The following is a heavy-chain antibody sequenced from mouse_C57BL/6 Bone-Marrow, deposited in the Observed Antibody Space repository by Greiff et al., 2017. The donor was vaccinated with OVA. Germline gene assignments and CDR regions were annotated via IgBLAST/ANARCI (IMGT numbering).Heavy chain of an antibody. CDR2: IRNKANGYTT. D-gene: IGHD4-1*01. CDR1: GFTFTDYY. V-gene: IGHV7-3*01. Sequence: EVQVVESGGGLVQPGGSLSLSCAASGFTFTDYYMSWVRQPPGKALEWLGFIRNKANGYTTEYSASVKGRFTISRDNSQSILYLQMNALRAEDSATYYCARSKLAYFDYWGQGTTLTVSS. CDR3: ARSKLAYFDY. J-gene: IGHJ2*01.